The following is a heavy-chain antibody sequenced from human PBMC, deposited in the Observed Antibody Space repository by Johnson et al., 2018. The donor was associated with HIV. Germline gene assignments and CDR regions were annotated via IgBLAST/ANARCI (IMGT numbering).Heavy chain of an antibody. CDR1: GFTFSSYG. Sequence: VQLLESGGGVVQPGGSLRLSCAASGFTFSSYGMHWVRQAPGKGLEWVAFIRYDGSNNYYIESVKGRFTISRDNSKNTLYMQMNSLRAEDTAVYYCARGQRASMIVVVDIWGQGTKVTVSS. D-gene: IGHD3-22*01. CDR3: ARGQRASMIVVVDI. CDR2: IRYDGSNN. J-gene: IGHJ3*02. V-gene: IGHV3-30*02.